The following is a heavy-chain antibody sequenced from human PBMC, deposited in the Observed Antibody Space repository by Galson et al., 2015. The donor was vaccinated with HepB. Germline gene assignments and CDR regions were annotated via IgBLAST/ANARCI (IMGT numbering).Heavy chain of an antibody. CDR3: AREGGDLSGTVPFFAS. CDR1: GYTFTRYY. J-gene: IGHJ4*02. D-gene: IGHD1-26*01. Sequence: SVKVSCKASGYTFTRYYMYWVRQAPGQGLEWMGVIVPSGGSTSYAQKFQGRVTMTRDTSTSTVYMELSSLRSEDTAVHYCAREGGDLSGTVPFFASWGQGTLVTVSS. V-gene: IGHV1-46*03. CDR2: IVPSGGST.